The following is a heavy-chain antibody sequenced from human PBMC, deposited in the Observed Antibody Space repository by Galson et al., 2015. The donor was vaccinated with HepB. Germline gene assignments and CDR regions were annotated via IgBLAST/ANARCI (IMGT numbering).Heavy chain of an antibody. Sequence: SLRLSCAASGFTFSSYSMNWVRQAPGKGLEWVSSISSSSSYIYYADSVKGRFTISRDNAKNSLYLQMNSLRAEDTAVYYCARDLLLWFGEVGAFDIWGQGTMVTVSS. V-gene: IGHV3-21*01. CDR1: GFTFSSYS. D-gene: IGHD3-10*01. CDR3: ARDLLLWFGEVGAFDI. J-gene: IGHJ3*02. CDR2: ISSSSSYI.